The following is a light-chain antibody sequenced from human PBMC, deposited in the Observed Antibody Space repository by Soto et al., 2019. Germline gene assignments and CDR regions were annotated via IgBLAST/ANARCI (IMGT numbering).Light chain of an antibody. CDR2: GAS. J-gene: IGKJ1*01. Sequence: EILMTQSPATLSVSPGERATLSCRASQSVTSNLAWYQQKPGQAPRLLIYGASTRATGIPARFSGSGSGTEFTLTISSLQSEDFAVYYCQQYNNWNPMTFGQGTKVEIK. V-gene: IGKV3-15*01. CDR1: QSVTSN. CDR3: QQYNNWNPMT.